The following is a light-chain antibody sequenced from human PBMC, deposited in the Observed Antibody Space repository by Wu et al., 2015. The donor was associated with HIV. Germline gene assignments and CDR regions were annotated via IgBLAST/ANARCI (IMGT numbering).Light chain of an antibody. J-gene: IGKJ1*01. Sequence: DRVTITCRASQGISNYLAWYQQKPGKVPKLLIYAASTLQSGVPSRFSGSGSGTDFTLTISSLQPEDVANYYCQKYNSAPRTFGQGTKVEIK. CDR1: QGISNY. V-gene: IGKV1-27*01. CDR2: AAS. CDR3: QKYNSAPRT.